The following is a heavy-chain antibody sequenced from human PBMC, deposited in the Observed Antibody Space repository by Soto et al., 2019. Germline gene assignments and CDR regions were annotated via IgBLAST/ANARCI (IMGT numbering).Heavy chain of an antibody. D-gene: IGHD2-2*01. CDR3: AKGARVVVVPAVMPPHDY. CDR2: ISDDGSNK. Sequence: QVQLVESGGGVVQPGRSLRLSCAASGFTFSGHGMHWVRQAPGKGLEWVAVISDDGSNKYYADSVKGRFTISRDNSKNTLFLQMNSLRAEDTAVYYCAKGARVVVVPAVMPPHDYWGQGTLVTVSS. J-gene: IGHJ4*02. V-gene: IGHV3-30*18. CDR1: GFTFSGHG.